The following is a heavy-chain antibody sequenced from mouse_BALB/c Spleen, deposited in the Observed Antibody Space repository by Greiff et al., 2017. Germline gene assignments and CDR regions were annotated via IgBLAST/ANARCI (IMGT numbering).Heavy chain of an antibody. CDR1: SYTFTDYA. Sequence: VQVVESGPELVRPGVSVKISCKGSSYTFTDYAMHWVKQSHAKSLEWIGVISTYYGNTNYNQKFKGKATMTVDKSSSTAYMELARLTSEDSAVYYCARDRGNYYAMDYWGQGTSVTVSS. CDR3: ARDRGNYYAMDY. V-gene: IGHV1-67*01. J-gene: IGHJ4*01. CDR2: ISTYYGNT. D-gene: IGHD2-1*01.